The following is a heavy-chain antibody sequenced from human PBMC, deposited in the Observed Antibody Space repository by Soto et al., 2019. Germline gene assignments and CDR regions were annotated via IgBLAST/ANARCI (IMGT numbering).Heavy chain of an antibody. D-gene: IGHD1-7*01. J-gene: IGHJ4*02. CDR3: AKNQERELPRVIDF. Sequence: GALRLSCATSGLTFSNYAMSWVRQAPGGGLEWVSSMSGSSSTTYYADSVRGRFTISGDRSKNTLYLQMSSLRAEDTALYYCAKNQERELPRVIDFWGQGTLVTVSS. CDR1: GLTFSNYA. CDR2: MSGSSSTT. V-gene: IGHV3-23*01.